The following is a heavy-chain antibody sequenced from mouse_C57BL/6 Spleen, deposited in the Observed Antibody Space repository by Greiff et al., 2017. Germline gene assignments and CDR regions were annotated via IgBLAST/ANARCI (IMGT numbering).Heavy chain of an antibody. CDR1: GFTFSSYT. V-gene: IGHV5-9*01. CDR2: ISGGGGNT. CDR3: ARHTNWDLGDY. D-gene: IGHD4-1*01. Sequence: DVMLVESGGGLVKPGGSLKLSCAASGFTFSSYTMSWVRQTPEKRLEWVATISGGGGNTYYPDSVKGRFTISRDNAKNTLYLQMSSLRSEDTALYYCARHTNWDLGDYWGQGTTLTVSS. J-gene: IGHJ2*01.